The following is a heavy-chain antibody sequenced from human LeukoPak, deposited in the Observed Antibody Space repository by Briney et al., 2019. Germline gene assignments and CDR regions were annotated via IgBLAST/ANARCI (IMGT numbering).Heavy chain of an antibody. Sequence: SGTLSLTCAVSGGSISSTSWYSWVRQPPGKGLEWIGEIYHSGRTNYKASLKSRVTISLDKSKNQFSLKLTSVTAADTAVYYCARHRETAAGTMDYWGQGTLVTVSS. J-gene: IGHJ4*02. CDR2: IYHSGRT. CDR3: ARHRETAAGTMDY. D-gene: IGHD6-13*01. CDR1: GGSISSTSW. V-gene: IGHV4-4*02.